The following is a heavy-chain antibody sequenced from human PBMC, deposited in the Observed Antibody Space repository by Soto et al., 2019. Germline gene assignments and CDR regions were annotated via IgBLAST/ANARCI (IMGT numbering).Heavy chain of an antibody. CDR3: TRDPGIAAPGRGLGDH. D-gene: IGHD6-13*01. CDR1: GYSFSTYG. J-gene: IGHJ4*02. Sequence: QIQLVQSGGEVKMPGASVRVSCKASGYSFSTYGFSWVRQAPRQGLEWKGWISSDTTTTDHAQSLQGRVTMTSDTSTRTTYIQLRGLTSGATAVYFCTRDPGIAAPGRGLGDHWGQGTLVTVSS. V-gene: IGHV1-18*01. CDR2: ISSDTTTT.